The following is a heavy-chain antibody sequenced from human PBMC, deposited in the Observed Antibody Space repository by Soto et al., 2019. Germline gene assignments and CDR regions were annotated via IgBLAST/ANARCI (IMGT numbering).Heavy chain of an antibody. CDR3: ASPVLWFGDDG. CDR2: ISSSSSYT. V-gene: IGHV3-11*03. J-gene: IGHJ4*02. D-gene: IGHD3-10*01. CDR1: GFTFSDYY. Sequence: QVQLMESGGGLVKPGGSLRLSCAASGFTFSDYYMSWIRQAPGKGLEWVSYISSSSSYTNYADSVKGRFTISRDNAKNSLYLQMNSLRAEDTAVYYCASPVLWFGDDGWGQGTLVTVSS.